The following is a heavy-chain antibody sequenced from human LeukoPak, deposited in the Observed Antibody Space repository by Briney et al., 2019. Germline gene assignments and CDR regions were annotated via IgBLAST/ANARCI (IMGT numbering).Heavy chain of an antibody. V-gene: IGHV4-59*01. J-gene: IGHJ6*02. CDR2: IYYSGST. CDR3: ARAQFYYFGMDV. CDR1: GGSISSYY. D-gene: IGHD5-24*01. Sequence: SETLSLTCTVSGGSISSYYWSWVRQPPGKGLEWIGYIYYSGSTNYNPSLKSRVTISVDTSKNQFSLKLSSVTAADTAVYYCARAQFYYFGMDVWGQGTTVTVSS.